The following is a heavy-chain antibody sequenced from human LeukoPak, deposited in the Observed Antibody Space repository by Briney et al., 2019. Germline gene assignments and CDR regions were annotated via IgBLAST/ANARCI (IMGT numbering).Heavy chain of an antibody. CDR1: GFSFSSYW. CDR3: ARVRYYGSGSFPGGFDP. J-gene: IGHJ5*02. CDR2: IKQDGSEK. V-gene: IGHV3-7*01. Sequence: PGGSLRLSCAASGFSFSSYWMTWLRQAPGKGLEWVANIKQDGSEKYYVDSVKGRFTISRDNAKNSLYLQMNSLRAEDTAVYYCARVRYYGSGSFPGGFDPWGQGTLVTVSS. D-gene: IGHD3-10*01.